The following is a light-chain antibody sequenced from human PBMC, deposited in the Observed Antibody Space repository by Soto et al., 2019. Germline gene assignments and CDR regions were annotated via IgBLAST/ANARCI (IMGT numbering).Light chain of an antibody. J-gene: IGKJ4*01. Sequence: EIVLTQSPATLSLSPGERATLSCRASQSINRHLAWYRQKPGQAPRLLIYDASNRATGIPARFSGSGSGTDFTLTISSLEPEDFGVYYCQQRGNWPPVTFGGGTKVDIK. CDR3: QQRGNWPPVT. CDR2: DAS. V-gene: IGKV3-11*01. CDR1: QSINRH.